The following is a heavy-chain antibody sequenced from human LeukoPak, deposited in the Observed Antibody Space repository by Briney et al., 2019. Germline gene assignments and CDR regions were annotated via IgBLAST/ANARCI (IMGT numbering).Heavy chain of an antibody. CDR2: ISGSGGST. J-gene: IGHJ4*02. CDR1: GYTFNSYA. Sequence: GGSLRLSCAASGYTFNSYAMSWVRPAPGKGLEWVSAISGSGGSTYYADSVKGRFTTSRDNSKNTLYLQMNSLRAEDTALYYCAKEPASGSCFDYWGQGTLVTVSS. V-gene: IGHV3-23*01. CDR3: AKEPASGSCFDY. D-gene: IGHD3-10*01.